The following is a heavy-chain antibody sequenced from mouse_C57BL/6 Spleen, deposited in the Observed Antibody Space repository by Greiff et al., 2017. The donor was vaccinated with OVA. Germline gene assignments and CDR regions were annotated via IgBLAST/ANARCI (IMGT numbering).Heavy chain of an antibody. Sequence: EVKLVESGGGLVQPGGSMKLSCAASGFTFSDAWMDWVRQSPEKGLEWVAEIRNKANNHATYYAESVKGRFTISRDDSKSSVYLQMNSLRAEDTGIYYCTRSDYYGSRAWFAYWGQGTLVTVSA. CDR2: IRNKANNHAT. CDR3: TRSDYYGSRAWFAY. V-gene: IGHV6-6*01. D-gene: IGHD1-1*01. CDR1: GFTFSDAW. J-gene: IGHJ3*01.